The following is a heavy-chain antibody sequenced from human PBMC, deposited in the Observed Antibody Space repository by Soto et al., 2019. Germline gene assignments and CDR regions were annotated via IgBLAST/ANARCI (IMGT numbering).Heavy chain of an antibody. CDR1: GYTFTSYY. Sequence: QVQLVQSGAEVKKPGASVKVSCKTSGYTFTSYYMHWVRQAPGQGLEWMGIINPSGGGTSYAQKFQGRVTMPRDTSTSTVFMELSSLSSEDTAMYYCARDSTLAYWGQGTLVTVSS. V-gene: IGHV1-46*01. CDR3: ARDSTLAY. CDR2: INPSGGGT. J-gene: IGHJ4*02.